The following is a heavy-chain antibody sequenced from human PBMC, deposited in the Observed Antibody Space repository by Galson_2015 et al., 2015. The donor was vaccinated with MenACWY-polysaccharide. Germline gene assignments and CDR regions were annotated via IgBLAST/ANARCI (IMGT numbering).Heavy chain of an antibody. CDR1: GFTFSSYG. V-gene: IGHV3-30*02. Sequence: SLRLSCAASGFTFSSYGMHWVRQAPGKGLEWVAFIRYDGSNKYYADSVKGRFTISRDNSKNTLYLQMNSLRAEDTAVYYCAKASARLSGSYWVGYWGQGTLVTVSS. D-gene: IGHD1-26*01. CDR3: AKASARLSGSYWVGY. CDR2: IRYDGSNK. J-gene: IGHJ4*02.